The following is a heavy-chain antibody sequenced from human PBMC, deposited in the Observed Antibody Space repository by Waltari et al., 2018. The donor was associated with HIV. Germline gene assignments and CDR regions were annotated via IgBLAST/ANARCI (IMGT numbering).Heavy chain of an antibody. CDR1: GGSINTSF. V-gene: IGHV4-59*01. J-gene: IGHJ5*02. D-gene: IGHD3-3*01. CDR2: VYSTGPT. Sequence: QVQMQESGPGLVKPSETLSLTCTVSGGSINTSFWNWCRQPPGKGLECIGYVYSTGPTNYTPSLKSRVTMSVDTSKNQFSLKVRSVTAADTAVYYCARGTGVRFCSSWGQGTLVTVSS. CDR3: ARGTGVRFCSS.